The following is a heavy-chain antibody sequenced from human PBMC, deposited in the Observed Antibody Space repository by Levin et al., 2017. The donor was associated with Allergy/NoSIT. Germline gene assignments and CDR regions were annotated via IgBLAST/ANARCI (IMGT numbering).Heavy chain of an antibody. CDR3: ARDSSGWYAFDI. D-gene: IGHD6-19*01. J-gene: IGHJ3*02. V-gene: IGHV3-13*01. CDR1: GFTFSSYD. Sequence: GESLKISCAASGFTFSSYDMHWVRQATGKGLEWVSAIGTAGDTYYPGSVKGRFTISRENAKNSLYLQMNSLRAGDTAVYYCARDSSGWYAFDIWGQGTMVTVSS. CDR2: IGTAGDT.